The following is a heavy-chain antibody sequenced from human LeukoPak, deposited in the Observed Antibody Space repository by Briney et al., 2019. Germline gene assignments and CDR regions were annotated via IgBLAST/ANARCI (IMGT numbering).Heavy chain of an antibody. CDR1: GFTFSDYY. J-gene: IGHJ6*02. V-gene: IGHV3-11*01. CDR2: ISSSGSTI. D-gene: IGHD2-2*01. Sequence: PGGSLSLSCAASGFTFSDYYVSWIRQAPGKGLEWVSYISSSGSTIYYADSVKGRFTISRDNAKNSLYLQMNSLRAEDTAVYYCARGRRCSSTSCYSGMDVWGQGTTVTVSS. CDR3: ARGRRCSSTSCYSGMDV.